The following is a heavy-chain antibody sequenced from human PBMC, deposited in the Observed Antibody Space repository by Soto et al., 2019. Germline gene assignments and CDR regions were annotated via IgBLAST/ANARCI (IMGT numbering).Heavy chain of an antibody. D-gene: IGHD5-18*01. CDR2: IYHSGST. V-gene: IGHV4-4*02. Sequence: SETLSLTCAVSGGSISSSNWWSWVRQPPGKGLEWIGEIYHSGSTNYNPSLKSRVTISVDKSKNQFSLKLSSVTAADTAVYYCARGKIQLWKNFEYWGQGTLVTVSS. J-gene: IGHJ4*02. CDR1: GGSISSSNW. CDR3: ARGKIQLWKNFEY.